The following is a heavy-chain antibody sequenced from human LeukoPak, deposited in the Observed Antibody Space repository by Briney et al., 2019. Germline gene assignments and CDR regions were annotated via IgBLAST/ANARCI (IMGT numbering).Heavy chain of an antibody. D-gene: IGHD3-16*02. V-gene: IGHV1-2*02. CDR2: INPNSGGT. J-gene: IGHJ3*02. CDR1: GYTFTGYY. CDR3: TIYVWGSYRSHPADDAFDI. Sequence: ASVKVSCKASGYTFTGYYMHWVRQAPGQGLEWMGWINPNSGGTNYAQKFQGRVTMTRDTSISTAYMELSRLRSDDTAVYYCTIYVWGSYRSHPADDAFDIWGQGTMVTVSS.